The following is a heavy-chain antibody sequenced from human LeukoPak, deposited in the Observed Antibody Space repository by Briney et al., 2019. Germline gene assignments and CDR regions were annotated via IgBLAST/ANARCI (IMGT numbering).Heavy chain of an antibody. V-gene: IGHV1-69*04. Sequence: ASVKVSCKASGGTFSSYAISWVRQAPGQGVEWMGRIIPILGIANYAQKFQGRVTITADKSTSTAYMELSSLRSEDTAVYYCASRNYYGSGSYYGWFDPWGQGTLVTVSS. J-gene: IGHJ5*02. CDR1: GGTFSSYA. CDR2: IIPILGIA. CDR3: ASRNYYGSGSYYGWFDP. D-gene: IGHD3-10*01.